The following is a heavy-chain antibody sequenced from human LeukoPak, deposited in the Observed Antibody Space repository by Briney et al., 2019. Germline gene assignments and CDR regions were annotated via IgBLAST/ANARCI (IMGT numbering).Heavy chain of an antibody. CDR1: GFTFSSYA. V-gene: IGHV3-30-3*01. Sequence: GRSLRLSCAASGFTFSSYAMHWVRQAPGKGLEWVAVISYDGSNKYYADSVKGRFTISRDNSKNTLYLQMNSLRAGDTAVYYCARDYYDFWSGYYSYYYYGMDVWGQGTTVTVSS. CDR3: ARDYYDFWSGYYSYYYYGMDV. CDR2: ISYDGSNK. D-gene: IGHD3-3*01. J-gene: IGHJ6*02.